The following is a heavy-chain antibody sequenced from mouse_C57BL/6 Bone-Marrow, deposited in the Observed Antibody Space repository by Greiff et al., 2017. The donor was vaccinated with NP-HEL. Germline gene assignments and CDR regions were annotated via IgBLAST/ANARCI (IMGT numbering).Heavy chain of an antibody. J-gene: IGHJ3*01. CDR3: ARRGYYGYDSFAY. Sequence: QVQLQQSGAELVKPGASVKISCKASGYAFSSYWMNWVKQRPGKGLEWIGQIYPGAGDTNYNGKFKGKATLTADKSSSTAYMQLSSLTSEDSAVYFCARRGYYGYDSFAYWGQGTLVTVSA. D-gene: IGHD2-2*01. V-gene: IGHV1-80*01. CDR1: GYAFSSYW. CDR2: IYPGAGDT.